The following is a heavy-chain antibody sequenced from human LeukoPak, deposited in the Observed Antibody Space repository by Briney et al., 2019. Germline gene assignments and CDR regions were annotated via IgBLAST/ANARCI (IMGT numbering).Heavy chain of an antibody. CDR2: INPNSGGT. D-gene: IGHD6-19*01. J-gene: IGHJ4*02. V-gene: IGHV1-2*02. Sequence: GASVKVSCKASGYTFTGYYMHWVRQAPGQGLEWMGWINPNSGGTNYAQKFQGRVTMTRDTSISTAYMELSGLRSDDTAVYYCARDSGYSSGRGGGLEDYWGQGTLVTVSS. CDR3: ARDSGYSSGRGGGLEDY. CDR1: GYTFTGYY.